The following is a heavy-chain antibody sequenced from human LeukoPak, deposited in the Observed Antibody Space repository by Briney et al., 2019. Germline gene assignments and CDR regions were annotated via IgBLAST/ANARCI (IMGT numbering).Heavy chain of an antibody. CDR1: GFTFSSYA. CDR2: ISGSGGST. V-gene: IGHV3-23*01. Sequence: GGSLRLSCAASGFTFSSYAMSWVRQAPGKGLEWVSAISGSGGSTYYADSVKGRFTISRDNSKNTLYLQMNSLRAEDTAVYYCAKRASGSYYGAYYGMDVWGQGTTVTVSS. CDR3: AKRASGSYYGAYYGMDV. D-gene: IGHD1-26*01. J-gene: IGHJ6*02.